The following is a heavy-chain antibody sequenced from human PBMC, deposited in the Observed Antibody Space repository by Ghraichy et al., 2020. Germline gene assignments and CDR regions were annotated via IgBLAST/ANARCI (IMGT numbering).Heavy chain of an antibody. J-gene: IGHJ4*02. CDR2: TYYVSSLPKRFN. D-gene: IGHD6-19*01. CDR1: GDSVSNNNAA. Sequence: SQTLSLTCSISGDSVSNNNAAWNWIRQSPSRGLEWLGRTYYVSSLPKRFNDYAESVKSRITISADTPRNQLSLQLSSVTPEDTAVYFCARGSLSSGWYAFDYWGQGTLLTVSS. V-gene: IGHV6-1*01. CDR3: ARGSLSSGWYAFDY.